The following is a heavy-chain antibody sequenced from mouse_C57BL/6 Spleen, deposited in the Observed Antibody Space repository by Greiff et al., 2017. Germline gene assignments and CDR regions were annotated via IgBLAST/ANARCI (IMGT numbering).Heavy chain of an antibody. CDR2: IGPSDSET. CDR3: ARSADYYSSCLWYFDV. CDR1: GYTFTSYW. Sequence: QVQLQQPGAELVRPGSSVKLSCKASGYTFTSYWMHWVKQRPIQGLEWIGNIGPSDSETNYNQKFKNKTTLNVDKSSSTAYMQHSSLTSGDSAVYYFARSADYYSSCLWYFDVWGTGTTVTVSS. V-gene: IGHV1-52*01. J-gene: IGHJ1*03. D-gene: IGHD2-5*01.